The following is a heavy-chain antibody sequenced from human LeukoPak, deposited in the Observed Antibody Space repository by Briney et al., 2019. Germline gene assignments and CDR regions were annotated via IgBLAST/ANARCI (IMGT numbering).Heavy chain of an antibody. Sequence: SETLSLTCAVYGGSFSGYYWSWIRQPPGKGLEWIGEINHSGSTNYYPSHKSRVTISVDTSKNQFSLKLSSVTAADTAVYYCARSGYDYVWGSYRYRNFDYWGQGTLVTVSS. CDR2: INHSGST. D-gene: IGHD3-16*02. CDR3: ARSGYDYVWGSYRYRNFDY. V-gene: IGHV4-34*01. J-gene: IGHJ4*02. CDR1: GGSFSGYY.